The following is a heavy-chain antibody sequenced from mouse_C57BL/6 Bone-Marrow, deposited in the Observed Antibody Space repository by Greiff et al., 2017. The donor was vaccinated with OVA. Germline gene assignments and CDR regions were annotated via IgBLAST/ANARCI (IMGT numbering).Heavy chain of an antibody. V-gene: IGHV1-81*01. CDR3: ARGGAQATYYYAMDY. CDR1: GYTFTSYG. J-gene: IGHJ4*01. D-gene: IGHD3-2*02. Sequence: QVQLQQSGAELARPGASVKLSCKASGYTFTSYGISWVKQGTGQGLEWIGEIYPRSGNTYYNEKFTGKATLTADKSSSTAYMELRSLTSEDSAVYFCARGGAQATYYYAMDYWGQGTSVTVSS. CDR2: IYPRSGNT.